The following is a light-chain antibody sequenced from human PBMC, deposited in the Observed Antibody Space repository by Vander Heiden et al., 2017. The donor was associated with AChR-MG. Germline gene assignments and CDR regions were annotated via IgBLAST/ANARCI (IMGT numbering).Light chain of an antibody. J-gene: IGKJ1*01. V-gene: IGKV4-1*01. Sequence: IVMTQSPDSLAVSLGERAANNCKSSQSVLYSSTNKNYLAWYQQKPGQPPKLLIDWASTRESGVPDRFSGSGSGTDFTLTISSLQAEDVAVYYCQQYYSGWTFGQGTKVEIK. CDR1: QSVLYSSTNKNY. CDR3: QQYYSGWT. CDR2: WAS.